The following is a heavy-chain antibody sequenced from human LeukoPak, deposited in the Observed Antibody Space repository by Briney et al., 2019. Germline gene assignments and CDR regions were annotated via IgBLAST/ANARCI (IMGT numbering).Heavy chain of an antibody. CDR2: IYYSGST. Sequence: PSETLSLTCSVSGGSISRYYWSWIRQPPGKGLEWIGYIYYSGSTNYNPSLKSRVTMSVDTSKNQFSLRLSSVTAADTAVYYCARQGEWELLYYFDYWGQGTLVTVSP. CDR1: GGSISRYY. D-gene: IGHD1-26*01. CDR3: ARQGEWELLYYFDY. J-gene: IGHJ4*02. V-gene: IGHV4-59*08.